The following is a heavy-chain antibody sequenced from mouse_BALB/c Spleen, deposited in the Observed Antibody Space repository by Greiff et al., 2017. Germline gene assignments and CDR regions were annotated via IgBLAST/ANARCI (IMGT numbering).Heavy chain of an antibody. J-gene: IGHJ4*01. CDR1: GFSLTGYG. Sequence: QVQLQQSGPGLVAPSQSLSITCTVSGFSLTGYGVNWVRQPPGKGLEWLGMIWGDGSTDYNSALKSRLSISKDNSKSQVFLKMNSLQTDDTARYYSASITTVVATPHAMDNRGQGNSETVSS. V-gene: IGHV2-6-7*01. CDR2: IWGDGST. CDR3: ASITTVVATPHAMDN. D-gene: IGHD1-1*01.